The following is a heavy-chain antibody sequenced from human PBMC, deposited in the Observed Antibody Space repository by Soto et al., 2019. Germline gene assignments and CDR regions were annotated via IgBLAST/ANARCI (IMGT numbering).Heavy chain of an antibody. Sequence: EVQLLESGGGLVQPGGSLRLSCAASGFTFSSYAMKWVRQAPGKGLEWVSVIGSGGDGIHYADSVNGRFTISRDNSKNTVNLQMNSLRAEDTAVYYCATYGQHLMDSWGQGTLVTVSS. J-gene: IGHJ4*02. D-gene: IGHD4-17*01. CDR2: IGSGGDGI. CDR1: GFTFSSYA. CDR3: ATYGQHLMDS. V-gene: IGHV3-23*01.